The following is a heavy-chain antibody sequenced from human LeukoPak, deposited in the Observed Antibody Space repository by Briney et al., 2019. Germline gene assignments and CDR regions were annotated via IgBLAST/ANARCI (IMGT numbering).Heavy chain of an antibody. CDR3: AKVSPVVVVITGAFDT. J-gene: IGHJ3*02. V-gene: IGHV3-23*01. CDR2: ISGSGGST. Sequence: GGSLRLSCAASGFTFSSYAMSWVRQAPGKGLEWVSAISGSGGSTYYADSVKGRFTISRDNSKNTLYLQMNSLRAEDTAVYYCAKVSPVVVVITGAFDTWGQGTMVTVSS. D-gene: IGHD3-22*01. CDR1: GFTFSSYA.